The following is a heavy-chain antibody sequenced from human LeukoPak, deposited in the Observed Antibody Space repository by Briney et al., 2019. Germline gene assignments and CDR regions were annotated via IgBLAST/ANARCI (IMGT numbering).Heavy chain of an antibody. CDR1: GSSITAFY. CDR2: FQYGGNS. J-gene: IGHJ3*02. V-gene: IGHV4-59*08. CDR3: ASYILTGSNAFDI. D-gene: IGHD3-9*01. Sequence: SETLSLTCNVSGSSITAFYWSWIRQSPGKGLEWIGSFQYGGNSNYNPSLKSRVTMSVDTSKNQFSLKLSSVTAADTAVYYCASYILTGSNAFDIWGQGTMVTVSS.